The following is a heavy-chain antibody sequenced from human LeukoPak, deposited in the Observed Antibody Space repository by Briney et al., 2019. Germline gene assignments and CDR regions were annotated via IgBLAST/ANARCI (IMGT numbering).Heavy chain of an antibody. CDR3: ARVLAAVEVVDY. J-gene: IGHJ4*02. Sequence: PSETLSLTCTVSGGSISSGAYYWSWIRQHPGKGLEWIGYIYYSGSTYYNPSLKSRITISVDTSKNQFSLKLSSVTAADTAVYYRARVLAAVEVVDYWGQGTLVTVSS. CDR1: GGSISSGAYY. D-gene: IGHD6-13*01. V-gene: IGHV4-31*03. CDR2: IYYSGST.